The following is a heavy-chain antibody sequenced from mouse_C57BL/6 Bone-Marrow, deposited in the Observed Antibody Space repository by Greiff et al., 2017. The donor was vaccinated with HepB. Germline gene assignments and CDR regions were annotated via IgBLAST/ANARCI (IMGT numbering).Heavy chain of an antibody. CDR2: INPNYGTT. CDR1: GYSFTDYN. J-gene: IGHJ4*01. D-gene: IGHD1-1*01. V-gene: IGHV1-39*01. Sequence: EVQLQESGPELVKPGASVKISCKASGYSFTDYNMNWVKQSNGKSLEWIGVINPNYGTTSYNQKFKGKATLTVDQSSSTAYMQLNSLTSEDSAVYYCARPPVYGSSPYYYAMDYWGQGTSVTVSS. CDR3: ARPPVYGSSPYYYAMDY.